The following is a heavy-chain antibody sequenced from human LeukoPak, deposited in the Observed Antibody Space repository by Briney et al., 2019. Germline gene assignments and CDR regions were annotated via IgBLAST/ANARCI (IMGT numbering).Heavy chain of an antibody. J-gene: IGHJ4*02. Sequence: GGSLRLSCVATGFTFDEHTIHWVRQRPGKGLEWVSLVTWEGFAFYGDSVKGRFTVSSDRKENSVFLQMNSLNPEDSAVYFCVRDALPHCASSSCYQFDYWGQGTLVTVSS. CDR1: GFTFDEHT. CDR2: VTWEGFA. D-gene: IGHD2-2*01. V-gene: IGHV3-43*01. CDR3: VRDALPHCASSSCYQFDY.